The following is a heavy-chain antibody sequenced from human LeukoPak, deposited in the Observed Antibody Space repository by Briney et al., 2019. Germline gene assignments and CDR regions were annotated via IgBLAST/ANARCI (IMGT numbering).Heavy chain of an antibody. J-gene: IGHJ5*02. Sequence: SETLSLTCAVYGGSFSGYYWSWIRQPPGKGLEWIGGINHSGSTNYNPSLKSRVTISVDTSKNQFSLKLSSVTAADTAVYYCASSDVEWLRLFDPWGQGTLVTVSS. CDR1: GGSFSGYY. V-gene: IGHV4-34*01. D-gene: IGHD5-12*01. CDR2: INHSGST. CDR3: ASSDVEWLRLFDP.